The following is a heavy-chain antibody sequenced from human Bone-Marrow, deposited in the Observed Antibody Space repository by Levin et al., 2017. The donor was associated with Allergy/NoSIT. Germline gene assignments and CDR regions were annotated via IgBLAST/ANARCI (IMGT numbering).Heavy chain of an antibody. CDR3: ARGSSWYATWYFGL. CDR2: ISSSSSYV. Sequence: GGSLRLSCAASGFTFSTYNMNWVRQAPGKGLEWVSSISSSSSYVYSADSVKGRFTISRDNAKNSLYLQMSSLRAEDTAVYYCARGSSWYATWYFGLWGRGTLVTVSS. V-gene: IGHV3-21*01. CDR1: GFTFSTYN. D-gene: IGHD6-13*01. J-gene: IGHJ2*01.